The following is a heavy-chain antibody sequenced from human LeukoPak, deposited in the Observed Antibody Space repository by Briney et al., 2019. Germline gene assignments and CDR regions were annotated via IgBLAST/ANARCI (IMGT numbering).Heavy chain of an antibody. J-gene: IGHJ3*02. CDR2: MKQDGSEK. V-gene: IGHV3-7*04. Sequence: AGGSLRLSCAASGFTFSYYWMSWVRQAPGKGLEWVANMKQDGSEKYSVASVKGRFTISRDNAKNSLYLQMNSLRAEDTAVYYCARGATLGGYYDFWSGQDPFDIWGQGTMVTVSS. CDR1: GFTFSYYW. D-gene: IGHD3-3*01. CDR3: ARGATLGGYYDFWSGQDPFDI.